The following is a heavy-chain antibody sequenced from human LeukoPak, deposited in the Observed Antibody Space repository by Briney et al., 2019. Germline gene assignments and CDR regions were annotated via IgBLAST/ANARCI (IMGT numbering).Heavy chain of an antibody. J-gene: IGHJ4*02. CDR1: GFTFSSYW. CDR2: IKQDGSEK. D-gene: IGHD5-12*01. Sequence: GGSLRLSCAASGFTFSSYWMSWVRQAPGKGLEWVANIKQDGSEKYYVDSVKGRLTISRDNAKNSLYLQMNSLRAEDTAVYYCASEPAYSGYDSPLSYWGQGTLVTVSS. CDR3: ASEPAYSGYDSPLSY. V-gene: IGHV3-7*01.